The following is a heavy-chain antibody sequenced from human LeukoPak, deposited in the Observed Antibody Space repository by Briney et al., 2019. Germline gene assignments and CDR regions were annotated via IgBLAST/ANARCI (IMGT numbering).Heavy chain of an antibody. CDR3: ASVGGHNWFDP. CDR2: IYSGGST. J-gene: IGHJ5*02. V-gene: IGHV3-53*01. CDR1: GFTVSSNY. Sequence: PGGSLRLSCAASGFTVSSNYMSWVRQAPGKGLEWVSVIYSGGSTYYADSVKGRFTISRDNSKNALYLQMNSLRAEDTAVYYCASVGGHNWFDPWGQGTLVTVSS. D-gene: IGHD3-16*01.